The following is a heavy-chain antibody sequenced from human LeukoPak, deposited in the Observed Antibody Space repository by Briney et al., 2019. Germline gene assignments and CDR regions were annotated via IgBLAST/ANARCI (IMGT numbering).Heavy chain of an antibody. CDR2: IKQDGSEK. CDR3: TAKLYDFWSGYRYYGMDV. V-gene: IGHV3-7*03. D-gene: IGHD3-3*01. J-gene: IGHJ6*02. Sequence: GGSLRLSCAASGFTFSSYWMSWVRQAPGKGLEWVADIKQDGSEKYYVDSVKGRFTISRDNAKNSLYLQMNSLRAEDTAVYYCTAKLYDFWSGYRYYGMDVWGQGTTVTVSS. CDR1: GFTFSSYW.